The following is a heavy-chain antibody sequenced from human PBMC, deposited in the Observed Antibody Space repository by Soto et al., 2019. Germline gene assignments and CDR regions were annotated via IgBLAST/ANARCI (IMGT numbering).Heavy chain of an antibody. CDR3: TSPGVTMVRGPSSDFDY. D-gene: IGHD3-10*01. CDR2: IRSKANSYAT. Sequence: PGGSLRLSCAASGFTFSGSAMHWVRQASGKGLEWVGRIRSKANSYATAYAASVKGRFTISRDDSKNTAYLQMNSLKTEDTAVDYCTSPGVTMVRGPSSDFDYWGQGTLVTVSS. CDR1: GFTFSGSA. J-gene: IGHJ4*02. V-gene: IGHV3-73*01.